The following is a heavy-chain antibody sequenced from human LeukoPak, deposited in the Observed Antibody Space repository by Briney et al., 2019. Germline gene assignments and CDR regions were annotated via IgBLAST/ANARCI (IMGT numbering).Heavy chain of an antibody. J-gene: IGHJ6*02. CDR2: IDPSDSYI. CDR3: WTPLRIGGATHRGMEV. CDR1: GYSFTSYW. D-gene: IGHD1-26*01. V-gene: IGHV5-10-1*01. Sequence: PGESLKISCKGSGYSFTSYWINWVRQMPGKGLEWVGRIDPSDSYINYSPSFQGHVTISADKSISTAYLQWSSLKASDTAMYYCWTPLRIGGATHRGMEVWGRGTPVPVSS.